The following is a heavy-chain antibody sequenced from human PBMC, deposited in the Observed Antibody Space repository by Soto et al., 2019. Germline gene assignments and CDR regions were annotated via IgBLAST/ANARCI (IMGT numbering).Heavy chain of an antibody. CDR1: GYPFSNFD. D-gene: IGHD3-10*01. V-gene: IGHV1-18*01. J-gene: IGHJ4*02. CDR2: ISTDNVNA. Sequence: QVQLVQSGAEVKKPGASTKVSCRASGYPFSNFDVTWVRQAPGQGLEWMGWISTDNVNADSAQKFQGRVTMTIDRSTSTAYMDLKSLRSDDTAVYFCAFGSGSLEFCGQGTQVTVSS. CDR3: AFGSGSLEF.